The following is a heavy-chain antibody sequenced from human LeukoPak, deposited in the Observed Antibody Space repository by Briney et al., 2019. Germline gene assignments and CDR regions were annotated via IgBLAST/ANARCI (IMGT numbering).Heavy chain of an antibody. CDR3: ARSGYGSRWYFFDH. CDR2: ISSSGSTI. CDR1: GFTFSDYY. Sequence: GGSLRLSCAASGFTFSDYYMSWIRQAPGKGLEWVSYISSSGSTIYYADSVKGRFSISRDNAKNSLYLQMNSLRDEDTAVYYCARSGYGSRWYFFDHWGQGTLVTVSS. D-gene: IGHD6-13*01. J-gene: IGHJ4*02. V-gene: IGHV3-11*04.